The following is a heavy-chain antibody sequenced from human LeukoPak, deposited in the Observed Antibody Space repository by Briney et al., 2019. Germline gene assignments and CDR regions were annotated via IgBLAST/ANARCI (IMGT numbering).Heavy chain of an antibody. J-gene: IGHJ4*02. CDR1: GLTFSNYW. CDR3: ARDRTGGYFDY. V-gene: IGHV3-7*03. Sequence: GGSLRLSCAASGLTFSNYWMSWVRQAPGKGLEWVANIKEDGSEKYYVDSMKGRFTISRDNAKNSLYLQMSSLRVEDTAVYYCARDRTGGYFDYWGQGTLVTVSS. CDR2: IKEDGSEK. D-gene: IGHD4-23*01.